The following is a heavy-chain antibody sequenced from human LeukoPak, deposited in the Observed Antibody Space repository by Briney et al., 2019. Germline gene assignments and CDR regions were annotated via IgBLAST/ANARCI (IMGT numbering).Heavy chain of an antibody. CDR2: MNPNSGNT. J-gene: IGHJ5*02. CDR3: ARVKICSGGSCVYWFDP. V-gene: IGHV1-8*03. Sequence: ASVKVSCKASGYTFTSYDINWVRQAPGHGLEWMGWMNPNSGNTGYAQKFQGRVTITRNTSISTAYMELSSLRSEDTAVYYCARVKICSGGSCVYWFDPWGQGTLVTVSS. D-gene: IGHD2-15*01. CDR1: GYTFTSYD.